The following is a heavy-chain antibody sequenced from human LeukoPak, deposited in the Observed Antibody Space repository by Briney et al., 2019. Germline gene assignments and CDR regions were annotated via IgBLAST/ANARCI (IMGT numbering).Heavy chain of an antibody. CDR1: GGSISSYY. V-gene: IGHV4-59*01. CDR3: ARGNSYYDSSDYFPWESFQH. CDR2: IFYSGST. J-gene: IGHJ1*01. D-gene: IGHD3-22*01. Sequence: SETLSLTCTVAGGSISSYYWSWIRQPPGKGLEWIGYIFYSGSTNYNPSLKSRVTISVDTSKNQFSLNLSSVTAADTAVYYCARGNSYYDSSDYFPWESFQHWGQGTLVTVSS.